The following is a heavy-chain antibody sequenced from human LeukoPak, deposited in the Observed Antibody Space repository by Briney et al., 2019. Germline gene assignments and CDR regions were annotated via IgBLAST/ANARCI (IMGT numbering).Heavy chain of an antibody. Sequence: GASVKVSCKASGYIFTDYYMHWVRQAPGQELGWMGRINPNSGGTNYAQKFQGRVTITADESTSTAYMELSSLRSEDTAIYYCATTPGKLWFGELSRWGQGALVTVSS. J-gene: IGHJ4*02. V-gene: IGHV1/OR15-1*04. CDR3: ATTPGKLWFGELSR. CDR2: INPNSGGT. D-gene: IGHD3-10*01. CDR1: GYIFTDYY.